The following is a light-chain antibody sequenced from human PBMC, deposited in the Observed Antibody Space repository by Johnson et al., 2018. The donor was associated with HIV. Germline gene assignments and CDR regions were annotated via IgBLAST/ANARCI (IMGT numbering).Light chain of an antibody. CDR3: ATWDSSLSASYV. J-gene: IGLJ1*01. V-gene: IGLV1-51*02. CDR1: TSNIGNNY. Sequence: SILTQPPSVSAAPGQKVTISCSGSTSNIGNNYVSWYQQLPGTAPKLLIYENNKRPSGIPDRFSGAKSGTSATLAITGLQTGDEGDYYCATWDSSLSASYVFGTGTKVTVL. CDR2: ENN.